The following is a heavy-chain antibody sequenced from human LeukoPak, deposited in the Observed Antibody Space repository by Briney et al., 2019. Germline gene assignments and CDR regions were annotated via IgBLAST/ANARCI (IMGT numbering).Heavy chain of an antibody. CDR1: GFTFSSYA. D-gene: IGHD5-18*01. CDR3: ATSGPYSYGAGFDY. J-gene: IGHJ4*02. CDR2: ISYDGSNK. V-gene: IGHV3-30-3*01. Sequence: PGRSLRLSCAASGFTFSSYAMHWVRQAPGKGLEWVAVISYDGSNKYYADSVKGRFTISRDNSKNTLYLQMNSLRAEDTAVYYCATSGPYSYGAGFDYWGQGTLVTVSS.